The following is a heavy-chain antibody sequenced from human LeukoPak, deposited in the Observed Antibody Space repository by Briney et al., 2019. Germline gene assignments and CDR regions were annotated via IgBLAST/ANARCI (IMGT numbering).Heavy chain of an antibody. CDR1: GGTFSSYA. Sequence: GSSVKVSCKASGGTFSSYAITWVRQAPGQGLEWMGGIIPTFGTANYAQKFQGRVTITTDESTSTAYMELSSLRSEDTAVYYCARGVYYDILTGYYDYFDYWGQGTLVTVSS. D-gene: IGHD3-9*01. V-gene: IGHV1-69*05. CDR3: ARGVYYDILTGYYDYFDY. CDR2: IIPTFGTA. J-gene: IGHJ4*02.